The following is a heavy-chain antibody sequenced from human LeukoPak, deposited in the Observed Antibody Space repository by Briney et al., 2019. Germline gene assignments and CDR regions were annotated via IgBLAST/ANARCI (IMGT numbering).Heavy chain of an antibody. CDR1: GGTFSSYA. J-gene: IGHJ3*02. D-gene: IGHD1-26*01. Sequence: SVKVSCKASGGTFSSYAISWVRQAPGQGLEWMGGIIPIFGTANYAQKFQGRVTITTDESTSTAYMELSSLRSEDTAVYYCARDGGSYLQGAFDIWGQGTMVTVSS. V-gene: IGHV1-69*05. CDR2: IIPIFGTA. CDR3: ARDGGSYLQGAFDI.